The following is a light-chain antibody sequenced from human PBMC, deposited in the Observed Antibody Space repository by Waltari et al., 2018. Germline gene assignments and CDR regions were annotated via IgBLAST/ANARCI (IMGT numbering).Light chain of an antibody. V-gene: IGKV3-15*01. CDR2: GAS. Sequence: EIVMTQSPATLSVSPGARATPSCRASQSVSSNLAWYQQKPGQAPRLLINGASTRATGIPARFSGSGSGTEFTLTISSLQSEDFAVYYCQQYNNWPPFTFGPGTKVDIK. CDR3: QQYNNWPPFT. J-gene: IGKJ3*01. CDR1: QSVSSN.